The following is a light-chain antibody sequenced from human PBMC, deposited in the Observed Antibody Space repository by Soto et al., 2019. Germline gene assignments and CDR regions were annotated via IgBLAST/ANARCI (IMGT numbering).Light chain of an antibody. Sequence: EIVMTQSPATLSVSPGERATLSCRASQSVSSNLAWYQQKTGQAPRLLIYGASTRATGNPASFIGSGSGTEFTHTISSRQSEDFAVSYCQQYNSWPPFTFGQGTRLEIK. V-gene: IGKV3-15*01. CDR3: QQYNSWPPFT. CDR1: QSVSSN. CDR2: GAS. J-gene: IGKJ5*01.